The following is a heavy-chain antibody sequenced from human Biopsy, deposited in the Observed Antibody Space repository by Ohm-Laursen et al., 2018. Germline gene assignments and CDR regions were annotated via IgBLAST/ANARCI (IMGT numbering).Heavy chain of an antibody. J-gene: IGHJ4*02. Sequence: GPSVTVSCKASGYSFTSYYMHWVRQAPGQGLEWMGMINPSGSTTSYPQIFQGRVTMTRDTSKSTVYMELSSLRSADTAVYFCARNTGWYGDLYYFDYWGQGTLVTVSS. CDR1: GYSFTSYY. V-gene: IGHV1-46*01. CDR3: ARNTGWYGDLYYFDY. CDR2: INPSGSTT. D-gene: IGHD6-19*01.